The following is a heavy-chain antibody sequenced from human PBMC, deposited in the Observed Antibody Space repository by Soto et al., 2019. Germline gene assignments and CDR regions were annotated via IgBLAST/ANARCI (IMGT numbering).Heavy chain of an antibody. CDR3: ARDQTKYYYYYYGMDV. CDR2: IIPIFGTA. V-gene: IGHV1-69*06. J-gene: IGHJ6*02. CDR1: GGTFSSYA. Sequence: ASVKVSCKASGGTFSSYAISWVRQAPGQGLEWMGGIIPIFGTANYAQKFQGRVTITADKSTSTAYMELSSLRSEDTAVYYCARDQTKYYYYYYGMDVWGQGTTVTVSS.